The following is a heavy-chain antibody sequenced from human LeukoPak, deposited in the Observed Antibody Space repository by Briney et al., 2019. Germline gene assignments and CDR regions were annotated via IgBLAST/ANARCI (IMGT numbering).Heavy chain of an antibody. CDR2: IYYSGST. CDR1: GGSISSSSYY. CDR3: ARGDSSGWPYYYCYMDV. V-gene: IGHV4-39*01. Sequence: SETLSLTCTVSGGSISSSSYYWGWIRQPPGKGLEWIGSIYYSGSTYYNPSLKSRVTISVDTSKNQFSLKLSSVTAADTAVYYCARGDSSGWPYYYCYMDVWGKGTTVTVSS. J-gene: IGHJ6*03. D-gene: IGHD6-19*01.